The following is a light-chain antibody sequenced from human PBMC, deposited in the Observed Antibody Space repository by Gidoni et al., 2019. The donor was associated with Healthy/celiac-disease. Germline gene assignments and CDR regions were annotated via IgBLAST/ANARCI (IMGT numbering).Light chain of an antibody. V-gene: IGKV3-20*01. CDR1: HSVSSSY. Sequence: EIVLTQSPGTLSLSPGERATLSCRASHSVSSSYLAWYQQKPCQAPRLLIYGASSRATGIPDRFSGSGSGTDFTLTISRLEPEDFAVYYCQQYGSSPPWTFGQGTKVEIK. CDR3: QQYGSSPPWT. J-gene: IGKJ1*01. CDR2: GAS.